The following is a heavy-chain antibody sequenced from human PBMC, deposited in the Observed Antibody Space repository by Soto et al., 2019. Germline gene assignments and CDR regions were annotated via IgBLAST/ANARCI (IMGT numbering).Heavy chain of an antibody. CDR2: IYYRGST. CDR3: ARDGREASGMDV. Sequence: SETLSLTCTVSGGSISSHYWSWVRQAPGKGLEWIGHIYYRGSTSYNPSLRSRSTISVDTSNNQFSLKLNSVTTADTAVYYCARDGREASGMDVWGQGTKVTV. CDR1: GGSISSHY. V-gene: IGHV4-59*11. D-gene: IGHD1-26*01. J-gene: IGHJ6*02.